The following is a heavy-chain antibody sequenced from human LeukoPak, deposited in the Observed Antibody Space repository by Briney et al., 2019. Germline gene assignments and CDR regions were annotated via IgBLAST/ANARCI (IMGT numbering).Heavy chain of an antibody. Sequence: GGSLRLSCAASGFTFITYAMSWVRQAPGKGLEWVSGIRGSDGSSYYADSVKGRFTISRDNAKNSLYLQMHSLRAEDTAVYYCARGGYSYGFIGNWGQGTLVTVSS. V-gene: IGHV3-23*01. CDR2: IRGSDGSS. D-gene: IGHD5-18*01. CDR1: GFTFITYA. J-gene: IGHJ4*02. CDR3: ARGGYSYGFIGN.